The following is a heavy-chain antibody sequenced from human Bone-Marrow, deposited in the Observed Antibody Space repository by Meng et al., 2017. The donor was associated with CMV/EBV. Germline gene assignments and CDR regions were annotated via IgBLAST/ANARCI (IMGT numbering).Heavy chain of an antibody. CDR2: ISSGSSYI. Sequence: GESQKISCAASGFTFSSYSMNWVRQAPGKGLEWVSSISSGSSYIYYADSVKGRFTISRDNAKNSLYLQMNSLRAEDTAVYYCARDPLISYCSSTSCYPGWYYYYGMDVWGQGTTVTVSS. D-gene: IGHD2-2*01. CDR1: GFTFSSYS. J-gene: IGHJ6*02. V-gene: IGHV3-21*01. CDR3: ARDPLISYCSSTSCYPGWYYYYGMDV.